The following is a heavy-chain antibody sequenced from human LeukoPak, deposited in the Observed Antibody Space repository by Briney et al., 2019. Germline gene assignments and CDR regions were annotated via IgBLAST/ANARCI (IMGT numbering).Heavy chain of an antibody. CDR3: ARAPLDYGDYVYYFDY. CDR2: IYYSGST. CDR1: GGSISSSSYY. D-gene: IGHD4-17*01. Sequence: SETLSLTCTVSGGSISSSSYYWGWIRQPPGKGLEWIGSIYYSGSTYYNPSLKSRVTISVDTSKNQFSLKLSSVTAADTAVYYCARAPLDYGDYVYYFDYWGQGTLVTVSS. J-gene: IGHJ4*02. V-gene: IGHV4-39*01.